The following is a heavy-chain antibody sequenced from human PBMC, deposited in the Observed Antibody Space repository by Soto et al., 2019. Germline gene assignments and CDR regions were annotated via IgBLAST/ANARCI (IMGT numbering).Heavy chain of an antibody. D-gene: IGHD6-13*01. Sequence: SETLSLTCTVSGGSISSYYWSWIRQPPGKGLEWIGYIYYSGSTNYNPSLKSRVTISVDTSKDQISLKLSSVTAADTAVYYCARGRSSSWFDFWGQGTLVGVSS. J-gene: IGHJ4*02. CDR3: ARGRSSSWFDF. CDR1: GGSISSYY. V-gene: IGHV4-59*01. CDR2: IYYSGST.